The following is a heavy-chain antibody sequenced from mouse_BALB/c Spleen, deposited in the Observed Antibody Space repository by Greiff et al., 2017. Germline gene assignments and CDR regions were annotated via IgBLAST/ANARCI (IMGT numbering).Heavy chain of an antibody. J-gene: IGHJ4*01. V-gene: IGHV10-1*02. Sequence: EVMLVESGGGLVQPKGSLKLSCAASGFTFNTYAMNWVRQAPGKGLEWVARIRSKSNNYATYYADSVKDRFTNSRDDSQSMLYLQMNNLKTEDTAMYYCVSLYGNYWGQGTSVTVSS. CDR2: IRSKSNNYAT. CDR1: GFTFNTYA. CDR3: VSLYGNY. D-gene: IGHD2-1*01.